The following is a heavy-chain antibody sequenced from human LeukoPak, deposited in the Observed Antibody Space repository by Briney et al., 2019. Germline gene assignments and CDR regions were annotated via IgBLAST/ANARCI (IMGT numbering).Heavy chain of an antibody. CDR3: ARDRTSQFYCSGGSCYSFDY. J-gene: IGHJ4*02. Sequence: ASVKVSCKASGYTFTGYYMHWVRQAPGQGLEWMGWINPNSGGTNYAQKFQGRVTMTRDTSISTAYMELSRLRSDDTAVYYCARDRTSQFYCSGGSCYSFDYWGQGALVTVSS. V-gene: IGHV1-2*02. CDR2: INPNSGGT. CDR1: GYTFTGYY. D-gene: IGHD2-15*01.